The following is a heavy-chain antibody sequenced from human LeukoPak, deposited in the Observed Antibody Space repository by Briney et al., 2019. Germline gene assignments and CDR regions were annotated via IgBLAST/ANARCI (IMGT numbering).Heavy chain of an antibody. CDR1: GGSISSYY. D-gene: IGHD3-22*01. CDR2: IYYSGTT. CDR3: ARDTYYYDSSGYYLFDY. V-gene: IGHV4-59*01. Sequence: KASETLSLTCTVSGGSISSYYWNWIRQPPGKGLEWIGYIYYSGTTNYNPSLKSRVSMSVDTSKNQFSLKLSSVTAADTAVYYCARDTYYYDSSGYYLFDYWGQGTLVTASS. J-gene: IGHJ4*02.